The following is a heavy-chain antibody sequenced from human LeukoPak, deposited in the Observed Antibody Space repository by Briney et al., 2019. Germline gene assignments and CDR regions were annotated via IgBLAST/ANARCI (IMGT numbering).Heavy chain of an antibody. CDR3: AKDGSGINDVGHGDFDN. CDR1: GFIFSSYA. V-gene: IGHV3-23*01. Sequence: GGSLRLSCAASGFIFSSYAMSWVRQAPGKGLEWVSTISGSGGSTYYADSVKGRFTISRDNSKNTVYLQMNSLRAEDTAVYYLAKDGSGINDVGHGDFDNWGQGTLVTVS. J-gene: IGHJ4*02. CDR2: ISGSGGST. D-gene: IGHD2-8*01.